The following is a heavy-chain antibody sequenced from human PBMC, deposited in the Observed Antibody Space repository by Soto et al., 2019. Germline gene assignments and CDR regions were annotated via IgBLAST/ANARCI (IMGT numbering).Heavy chain of an antibody. Sequence: ASVKVSCKASGYTFTSYCISWVRQAPGQGLEWMGWISAYNGNTNYAQKLQGRVTMTTDTSTSTAYMELRSLRSDDTAVYYCAREVVSYYDSSGSVSRYYYYGMDVWGQGTTVTVSS. V-gene: IGHV1-18*01. CDR1: GYTFTSYC. J-gene: IGHJ6*02. D-gene: IGHD3-22*01. CDR3: AREVVSYYDSSGSVSRYYYYGMDV. CDR2: ISAYNGNT.